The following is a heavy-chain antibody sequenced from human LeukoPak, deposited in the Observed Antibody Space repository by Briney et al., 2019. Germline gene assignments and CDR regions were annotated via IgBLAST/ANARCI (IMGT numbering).Heavy chain of an antibody. J-gene: IGHJ4*02. D-gene: IGHD5-18*01. Sequence: GGSLRLSCTASGFTLGGHDMHWVRQTTGDGLEWVAAVSAGHHAFYAGSVKGRFTVSREDAKNSLCLQMNSLRAGDTAVYYCVREAPGYHYTYFDYWGQGSLATVSS. CDR3: VREAPGYHYTYFDY. CDR2: VSAGHHA. CDR1: GFTLGGHD. V-gene: IGHV3-13*01.